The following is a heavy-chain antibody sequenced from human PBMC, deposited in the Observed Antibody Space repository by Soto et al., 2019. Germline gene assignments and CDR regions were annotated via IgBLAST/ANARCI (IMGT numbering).Heavy chain of an antibody. CDR1: GGSISSYN. Sequence: QVQLQESGPGLVKPSETLSLTCTVSGGSISSYNWSWIRQPPGKGLEWIGYIYYSGSTNYNPSLKSRVTISVDTSKNQFSLKMSAVTAADTAVYYCARGYDYGDYLGQGTLVTVSS. CDR2: IYYSGST. CDR3: ARGYDYGDY. J-gene: IGHJ4*02. V-gene: IGHV4-59*01. D-gene: IGHD2-2*01.